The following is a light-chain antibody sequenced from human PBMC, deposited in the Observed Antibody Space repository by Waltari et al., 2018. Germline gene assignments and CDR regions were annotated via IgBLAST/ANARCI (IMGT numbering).Light chain of an antibody. V-gene: IGKV1-5*03. CDR2: EAS. CDR1: QNIGSS. Sequence: DIQMTQSPSTLPASVGDSVTITCRASQNIGSSLVWYQQQPGTAPKLPIYEASSLQFGVPSRFSGRGAGAECTLTIASLQPDDFAAYYCQQYKTSPTWTFGQGTRVELK. CDR3: QQYKTSPTWT. J-gene: IGKJ1*01.